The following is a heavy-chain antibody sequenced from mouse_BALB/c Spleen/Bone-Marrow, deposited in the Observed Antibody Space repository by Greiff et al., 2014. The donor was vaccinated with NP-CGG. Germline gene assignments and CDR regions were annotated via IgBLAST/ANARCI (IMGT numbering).Heavy chain of an antibody. V-gene: IGHV1-5*01. CDR3: TRVYYYGGAWFAY. CDR2: IYPGNSDT. CDR1: GYTFTSYW. J-gene: IGHJ3*01. D-gene: IGHD1-1*02. Sequence: VQLQQSGTVLARPGASVKMSCKASGYTFTSYWMHWVKQRPGQGLEWIGAIYPGNSDTSYNQKFKGKAKLTAVTSTSTAYMELSSLTNEDSAVYYCTRVYYYGGAWFAYWGQGTLVTVSA.